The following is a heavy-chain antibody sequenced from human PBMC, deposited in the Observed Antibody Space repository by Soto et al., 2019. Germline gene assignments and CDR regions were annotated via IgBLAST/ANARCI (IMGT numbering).Heavy chain of an antibody. CDR3: ARADYYGSGSLLPPYGMDV. Sequence: QVQLQESGPGLVKPSQTLSLTCTVSGGSISSGDYYWSWIRQPPGKGLEWIGYIYYSGSTYYNPSLKSRVTISVDTSKNQFSLKLSSVTAADTAVYYRARADYYGSGSLLPPYGMDVWGQGTTVTVSS. CDR2: IYYSGST. CDR1: GGSISSGDYY. V-gene: IGHV4-30-4*01. J-gene: IGHJ6*02. D-gene: IGHD3-10*01.